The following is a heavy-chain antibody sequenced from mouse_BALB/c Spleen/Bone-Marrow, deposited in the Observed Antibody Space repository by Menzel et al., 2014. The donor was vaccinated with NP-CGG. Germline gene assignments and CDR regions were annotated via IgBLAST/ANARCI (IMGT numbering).Heavy chain of an antibody. CDR1: GFTFSSFG. CDR3: ARGGNWEDFDY. J-gene: IGHJ2*01. D-gene: IGHD4-1*01. CDR2: ISSGSGTI. V-gene: IGHV5-17*02. Sequence: EVKLMESGGGLVQPGGSRKLSCAASGFTFSSFGMHWVRQAPERGLEWVAYISSGSGTIFYADTVKGRFTISRDNPKNTLFLQMTSLRSEESAMYYCARGGNWEDFDYWGQGTTLTVSS.